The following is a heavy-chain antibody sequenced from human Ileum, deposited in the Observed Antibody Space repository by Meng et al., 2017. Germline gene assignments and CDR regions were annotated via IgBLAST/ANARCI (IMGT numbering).Heavy chain of an antibody. Sequence: SETLSLTCTVSGGSISNDRYYWSWIRQHPGKGLEWIGCIFPSGATYYNPSLKGRITISIDTSNNEFSLKLTSLTAADTAVYYCASRCGGDYWGQGTLVTVSS. J-gene: IGHJ4*02. CDR3: ASRCGGDY. D-gene: IGHD3-10*01. CDR2: IFPSGAT. V-gene: IGHV4-31*03. CDR1: GGSISNDRYY.